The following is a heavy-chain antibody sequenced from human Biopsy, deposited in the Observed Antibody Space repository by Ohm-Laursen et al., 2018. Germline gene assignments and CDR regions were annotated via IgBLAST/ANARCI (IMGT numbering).Heavy chain of an antibody. Sequence: SLRLSCSASGFTFSSHAMSWIRQAPGKALEYVSSINSAGMIYYGDSVKGRFTISRDSASNSLFLQLNGLKDEDTAIYYCARAIGIVAAPIDYWGQGIRVTVSS. V-gene: IGHV3-11*01. D-gene: IGHD2-15*01. CDR2: INSAGMI. CDR1: GFTFSSHA. CDR3: ARAIGIVAAPIDY. J-gene: IGHJ4*02.